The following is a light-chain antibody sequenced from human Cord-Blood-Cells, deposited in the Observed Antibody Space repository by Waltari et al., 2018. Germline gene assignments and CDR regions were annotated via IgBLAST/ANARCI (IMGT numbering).Light chain of an antibody. V-gene: IGLV3-21*04. J-gene: IGLJ3*02. Sequence: SYVLTQPPSVSVAPGKTARITCGGNYIGRKSVHSYQQKPGQAPVLVIYYDSDRPSGIPERLSGSNSGNTATLTISRVGAGDEADYYCQVWDSSSDHPVFGGGTKLTVL. CDR2: YDS. CDR3: QVWDSSSDHPV. CDR1: YIGRKS.